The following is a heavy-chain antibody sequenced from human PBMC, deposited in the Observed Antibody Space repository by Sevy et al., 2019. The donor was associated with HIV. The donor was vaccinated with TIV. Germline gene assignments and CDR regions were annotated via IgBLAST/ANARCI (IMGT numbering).Heavy chain of an antibody. J-gene: IGHJ4*02. Sequence: SETLSLTCTVSGDSISTYYWSWIRQPPGKGLEWIGYIYYSGGTNYNPSLKRRVTISLDTSKNKFSLKLNSVAPADTAVYYCAKGLSSYGYWREFDYWGQGILVTVSS. CDR1: GDSISTYY. CDR2: IYYSGGT. V-gene: IGHV4-59*01. D-gene: IGHD5-18*01. CDR3: AKGLSSYGYWREFDY.